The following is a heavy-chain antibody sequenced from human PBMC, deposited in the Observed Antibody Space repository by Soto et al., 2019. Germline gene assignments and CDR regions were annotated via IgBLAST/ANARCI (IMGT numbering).Heavy chain of an antibody. V-gene: IGHV1-69*13. CDR1: GGTFSSHA. D-gene: IGHD3-10*01. CDR3: ARASYYYGSGSCHHYYYGMDG. CDR2: IIPIFGTA. J-gene: IGHJ6*02. Sequence: GASVKASCKASGGTFSSHAISWVRQAPGEGLEWMGGIIPIFGTANYAQKFQGRVTITADESTSTAYMELSSLRSEDTAVYYCARASYYYGSGSCHHYYYGMDGLGDEMALTVS.